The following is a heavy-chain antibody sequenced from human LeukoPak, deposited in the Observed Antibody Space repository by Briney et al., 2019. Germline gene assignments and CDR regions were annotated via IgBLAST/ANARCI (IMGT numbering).Heavy chain of an antibody. CDR1: GYTFTSYY. J-gene: IGHJ5*02. V-gene: IGHV1-46*01. CDR3: ARDNSVEDTAWWFDP. Sequence: ASVKVSCKASGYTFTSYYMHWVRQAPGQGLEWMGIINPSGGSTSYAQKFQGRGTMTRDMSTSTEYMELSSLRSEDTAVYYCARDNSVEDTAWWFDPWGQGTLVTVSS. D-gene: IGHD4-23*01. CDR2: INPSGGST.